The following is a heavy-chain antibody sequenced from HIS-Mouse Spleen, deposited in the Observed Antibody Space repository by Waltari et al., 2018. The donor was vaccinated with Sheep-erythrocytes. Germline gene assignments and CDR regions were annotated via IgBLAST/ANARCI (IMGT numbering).Heavy chain of an antibody. D-gene: IGHD3-3*01. CDR2: INPNEGGT. CDR3: ARGYYDFWSGSALGAFDI. J-gene: IGHJ3*02. Sequence: QVQLVQSGAEVKKPGASVKVSCKASGYTFTGYYMHWVRQAPGQGLEWMGWINPNEGGTNYAQKFQGRVTMTRDTSIRTAYMELSRLRSDDTAVYYCARGYYDFWSGSALGAFDIWGQGTMVTVSS. CDR1: GYTFTGYY. V-gene: IGHV1-2*02.